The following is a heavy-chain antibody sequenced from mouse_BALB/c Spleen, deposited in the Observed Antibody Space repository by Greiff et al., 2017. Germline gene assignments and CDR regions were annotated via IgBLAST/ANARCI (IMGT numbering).Heavy chain of an antibody. D-gene: IGHD2-2*01. CDR1: GYTFTSYY. J-gene: IGHJ3*01. V-gene: IGHV1S81*02. Sequence: VQLQQPGAELVKPGASVKLSCKASGYTFTSYYMYWVKQRPGQGLEWIGGINPSNGGTNFNEKFKSKATLTVDKSSSTAYMQLSSLTSEDSAVYYCTRPHYGYDEFAYWGQGTLVTVSA. CDR2: INPSNGGT. CDR3: TRPHYGYDEFAY.